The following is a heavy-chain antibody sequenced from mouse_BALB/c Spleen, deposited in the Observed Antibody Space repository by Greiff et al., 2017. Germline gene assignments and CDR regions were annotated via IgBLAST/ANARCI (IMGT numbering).Heavy chain of an antibody. CDR1: GYSITSDYA. CDR2: ISYSGST. J-gene: IGHJ3*01. V-gene: IGHV3-2*02. CDR3: AGTTVVAPRQGFAY. Sequence: EVKLMESGPGLVKPSQSLSLTCTVTGYSITSDYAWNWIRQFPGNKLEWMGYISYSGSTSYNPSLKSRISITRDTSKNQFFLQLNSVTTEDTATYYCAGTTVVAPRQGFAYWGQGTLVTVSA. D-gene: IGHD1-1*01.